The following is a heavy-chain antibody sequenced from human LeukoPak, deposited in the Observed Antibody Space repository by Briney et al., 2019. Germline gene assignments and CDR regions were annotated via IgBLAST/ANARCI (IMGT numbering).Heavy chain of an antibody. CDR1: GFTFSNYW. CDR3: ARGLTIFGVVNDAFDI. J-gene: IGHJ3*02. V-gene: IGHV3-74*01. CDR2: INSDGSST. Sequence: PGGSLRLSCAASGFTFSNYWMHWVRHAPGKGLVWVSPINSDGSSTIYADSVKGRFTISRDNAKNTLYLQMNSLRAEDTAVYYCARGLTIFGVVNDAFDIWGQGTMVTVSS. D-gene: IGHD3-3*01.